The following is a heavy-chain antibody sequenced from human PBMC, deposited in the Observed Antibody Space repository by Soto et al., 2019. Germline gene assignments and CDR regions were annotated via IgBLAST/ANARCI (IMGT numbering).Heavy chain of an antibody. CDR2: INPNSGGT. D-gene: IGHD3-9*01. Sequence: GASVKVSCKASGYTFTGYYIHWVRQAPGQGLEWMGWINPNSGGTNYAQKFQGWVTMTRDTSISTAYMELSRLRSDDTAVYYCARGYYDILTGRYYYYGMDVWGQGTTVTVS. CDR3: ARGYYDILTGRYYYYGMDV. V-gene: IGHV1-2*04. J-gene: IGHJ6*02. CDR1: GYTFTGYY.